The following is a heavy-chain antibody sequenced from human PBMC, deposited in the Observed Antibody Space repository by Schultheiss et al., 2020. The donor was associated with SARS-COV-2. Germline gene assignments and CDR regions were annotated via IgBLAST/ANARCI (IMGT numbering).Heavy chain of an antibody. J-gene: IGHJ4*02. CDR2: INPNSGGT. V-gene: IGHV1-2*02. CDR3: ARGLGSSGWYAGY. CDR1: GYTFTGYY. Sequence: ASVKVSCKASGYTFTGYYMHWVRQAPGQGLEWMGWINPNSGGTNYAQKLQGRVTMTTDTSTSTAYMELRSLRSDDTAVYYCARGLGSSGWYAGYWGQGTLVTVSS. D-gene: IGHD6-19*01.